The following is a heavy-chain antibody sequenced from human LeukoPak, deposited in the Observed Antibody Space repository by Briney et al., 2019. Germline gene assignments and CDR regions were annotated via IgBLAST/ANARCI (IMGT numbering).Heavy chain of an antibody. CDR2: LYSGGST. CDR1: GFTVSNNY. CDR3: AGNYGPYYFDY. D-gene: IGHD3-10*01. V-gene: IGHV3-66*01. Sequence: TGGSLRLSCAASGFTVSNNYMSWVRQAPGKGLEWVSVLYSGGSTYYADSVTGRFTISRDNSKNTLYLQMNSLRAEDTAVYYCAGNYGPYYFDYWGQGTLVTVSS. J-gene: IGHJ4*02.